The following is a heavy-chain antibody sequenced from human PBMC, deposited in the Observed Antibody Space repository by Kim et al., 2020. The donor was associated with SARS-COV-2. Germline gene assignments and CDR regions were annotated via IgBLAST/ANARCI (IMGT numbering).Heavy chain of an antibody. CDR2: ISSSSSYI. Sequence: GGSLRLSCAASGFTFSSYSMNWVRQAPGKGLEWVSSISSSSSYIYYADSVKGRFTISRDNAKNSLYLQMNSLRAEDTAVYYCARADYYGSGKINWFDPWGQGTLVTVSS. CDR1: GFTFSSYS. V-gene: IGHV3-21*01. D-gene: IGHD3-10*01. CDR3: ARADYYGSGKINWFDP. J-gene: IGHJ5*02.